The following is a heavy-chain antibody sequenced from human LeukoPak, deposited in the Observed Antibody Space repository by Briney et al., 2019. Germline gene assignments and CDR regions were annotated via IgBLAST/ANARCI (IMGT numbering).Heavy chain of an antibody. D-gene: IGHD2-8*01. V-gene: IGHV4-59*11. CDR2: IYYSGST. J-gene: IGHJ4*02. Sequence: PSETLSLTCTVSGGSISSHYWSWIRQPPGKGLEWIGYIYYSGSTNYNPSLKSRVTISVDTSKNQFSLKLSSVTAADTAVYYCARETVLMPHIFDYWGQGTLVTVSS. CDR3: ARETVLMPHIFDY. CDR1: GGSISSHY.